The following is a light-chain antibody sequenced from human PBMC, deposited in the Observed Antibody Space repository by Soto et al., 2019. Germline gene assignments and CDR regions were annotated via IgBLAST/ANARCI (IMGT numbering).Light chain of an antibody. J-gene: IGKJ2*01. CDR1: QSVLYSSNNKNY. V-gene: IGKV4-1*01. Sequence: DIVMTQSPDSLAVSLGERATINRKSSQSVLYSSNNKNYLAWYQQRPGQPPKLLIYWASTRESGVPDRFSGSGSGTDFTLTITSLQAVDVAVYYCQQYESTPPTFGQGTKLEIK. CDR2: WAS. CDR3: QQYESTPPT.